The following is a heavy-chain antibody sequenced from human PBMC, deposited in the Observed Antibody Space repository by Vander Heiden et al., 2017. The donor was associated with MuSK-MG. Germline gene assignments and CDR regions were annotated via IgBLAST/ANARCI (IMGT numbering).Heavy chain of an antibody. Sequence: QVQLVESGGGVVQPGRSLRLSCAASGFTFSSYAMHWVRQAPGKGLEWVAVISYDGSNKYYADSVKGRFTISRDNSKNTLYLQMNRLRAEDKAGYYCARDMTLGGYSDGYPTYYFDYWGQGTLVTVSS. CDR2: ISYDGSNK. V-gene: IGHV3-30*04. D-gene: IGHD5-18*01. CDR3: ARDMTLGGYSDGYPTYYFDY. CDR1: GFTFSSYA. J-gene: IGHJ4*02.